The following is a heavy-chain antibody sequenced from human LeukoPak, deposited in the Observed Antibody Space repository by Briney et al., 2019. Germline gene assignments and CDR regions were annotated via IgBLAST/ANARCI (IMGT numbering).Heavy chain of an antibody. CDR3: AREKWYPGYYYYYGMDV. D-gene: IGHD2-2*01. J-gene: IGHJ6*02. CDR2: ISSSSSTI. CDR1: GFTFSSYS. Sequence: GGSLRLSCAASGFTFSSYSMNWVRQAPGKGLEWVSCISSSSSTIYYADSVKGRFTISRDNAKNSLYLQMNSLRAEDTAVYYCAREKWYPGYYYYYGMDVWGQGTSVTVSS. V-gene: IGHV3-48*01.